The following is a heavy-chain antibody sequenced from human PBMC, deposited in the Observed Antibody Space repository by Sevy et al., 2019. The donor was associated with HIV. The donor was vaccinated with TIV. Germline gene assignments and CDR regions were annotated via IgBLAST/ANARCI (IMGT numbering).Heavy chain of an antibody. V-gene: IGHV3-48*02. J-gene: IGHJ4*02. D-gene: IGHD1-26*01. CDR1: GFTFSSHG. CDR3: ARLSRESYHKLDY. CDR2: ISSSSSTI. Sequence: GGSLRLSCAASGFTFSSHGMNWVRQAPGKGLEWVSYISSSSSTIYYADSVKGRFTISRDNAKNSLYLQMNSLRDEDTAVYYCARLSRESYHKLDYWGQGTLVTVSS.